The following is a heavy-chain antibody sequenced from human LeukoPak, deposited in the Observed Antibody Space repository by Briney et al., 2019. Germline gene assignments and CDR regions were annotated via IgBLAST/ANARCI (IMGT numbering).Heavy chain of an antibody. D-gene: IGHD3-10*01. CDR2: IYHSGST. J-gene: IGHJ5*02. Sequence: SETLSLTCTVSGYSISSGYYWGWIRQPPGKGLEWIGSIYHSGSTYYNPSLKSRVTISVVTSKNQFSLKLSSVTAADTAVYYCARRWGLWFGESPGFDPWGQGTLVTVSS. CDR3: ARRWGLWFGESPGFDP. CDR1: GYSISSGYY. V-gene: IGHV4-38-2*02.